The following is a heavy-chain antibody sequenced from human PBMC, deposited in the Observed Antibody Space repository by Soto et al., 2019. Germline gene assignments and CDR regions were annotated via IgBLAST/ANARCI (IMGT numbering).Heavy chain of an antibody. J-gene: IGHJ5*02. CDR1: GGSISSSSYY. V-gene: IGHV4-39*01. CDR3: ARYPIGAVIDVIWFDP. Sequence: PAETLSLTCTVSGGSISSSSYYWGWLRQPPGKGLEWIGSIYYSGSTYYNPSLRSRVSISVDTSTNQFSMKMRTVTAADTAVYYCARYPIGAVIDVIWFDPWGQGTLVTVSS. CDR2: IYYSGST. D-gene: IGHD3-22*01.